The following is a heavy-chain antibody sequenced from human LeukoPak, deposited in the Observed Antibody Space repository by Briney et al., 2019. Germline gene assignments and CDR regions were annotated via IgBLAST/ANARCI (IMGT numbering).Heavy chain of an antibody. J-gene: IGHJ4*02. V-gene: IGHV3-21*01. CDR2: ISSSSSYI. CDR3: ARVGGIAAAGYYFDY. D-gene: IGHD6-13*01. Sequence: PGGSLRLSCAASGFTFSSYSMNWVRQAPGKGLEWVSSISSSSSYIYYADSVKGRFTISRDNAKNSLYLQMNSLRAEDTAVYYCARVGGIAAAGYYFDYWGQGTLVTVSS. CDR1: GFTFSSYS.